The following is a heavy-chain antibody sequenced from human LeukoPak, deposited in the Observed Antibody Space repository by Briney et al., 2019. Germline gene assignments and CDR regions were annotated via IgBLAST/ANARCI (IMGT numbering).Heavy chain of an antibody. CDR3: AKTRGIQLWLRGAFDI. CDR2: ISGSGGST. J-gene: IGHJ3*02. V-gene: IGHV3-23*01. Sequence: GGSLGLSCAASGFTFSSYAMSWVRQAPGKGLEWVSAISGSGGSTYYADSVKGRFTISRDNSKNTLYLQMNSLRAEDTAVYYCAKTRGIQLWLRGAFDIWGQGTMVTVSS. CDR1: GFTFSSYA. D-gene: IGHD5-18*01.